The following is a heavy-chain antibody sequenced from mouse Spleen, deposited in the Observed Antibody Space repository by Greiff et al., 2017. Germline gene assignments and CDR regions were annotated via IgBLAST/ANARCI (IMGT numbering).Heavy chain of an antibody. CDR1: GYAFSSYW. CDR2: IYPGDGDT. J-gene: IGHJ1*01. Sequence: VQLQQSGAELVKPGASVKISCKASGYAFSSYWMNWVKQRPGKGLEWIGQIYPGDGDTNYNGKFKGKATLTADKSSSTAYMQLSSLTSEDSAVYFCARSFITTVRYWYFDVWGSGTTVTVSS. V-gene: IGHV1-80*01. D-gene: IGHD1-2*01. CDR3: ARSFITTVRYWYFDV.